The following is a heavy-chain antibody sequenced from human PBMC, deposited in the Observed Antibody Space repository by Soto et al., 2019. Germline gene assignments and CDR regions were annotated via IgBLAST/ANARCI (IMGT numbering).Heavy chain of an antibody. CDR2: IFPGDSDT. Sequence: GESLKISCKASGYSFTNYWIGWVRQMPGKGLEWMGIIFPGDSDTRYSPSFQGQVTISADKSISTAYLQWSSLKASDTAMYYCARHFRDSGSFHNGDKWGQGTLVTVSS. D-gene: IGHD3-10*01. J-gene: IGHJ4*02. CDR1: GYSFTNYW. CDR3: ARHFRDSGSFHNGDK. V-gene: IGHV5-51*01.